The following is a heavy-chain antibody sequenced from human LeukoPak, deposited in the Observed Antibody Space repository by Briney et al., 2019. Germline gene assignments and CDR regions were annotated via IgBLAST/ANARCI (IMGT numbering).Heavy chain of an antibody. Sequence: ASVKVSCKVSGSTLTEISIYWVRQAPGKGLECMGTFGPQVGETINAQKLQGRLKMTADTSTDTAYMEMSSLRSEDTAVYYCATGEMVYEYWGQGTLVTVSS. CDR2: FGPQVGET. J-gene: IGHJ4*02. CDR3: ATGEMVYEY. V-gene: IGHV1-24*01. D-gene: IGHD5-24*01. CDR1: GSTLTEIS.